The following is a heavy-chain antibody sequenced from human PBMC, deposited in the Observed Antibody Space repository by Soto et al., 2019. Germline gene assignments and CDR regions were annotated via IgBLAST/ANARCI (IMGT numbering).Heavy chain of an antibody. V-gene: IGHV3-66*01. CDR1: GLTVRGKKY. J-gene: IGHJ6*02. Sequence: GGSLRLSCAALGLTVRGKKYITWVRQAPGKGLEWVSALYDADGTYYADSAKGRFTISRDSAKNSLYLQMNSLRAEDTAVYYCARDFVRSGWYEVWIPRGPVDVWGQGTTVTVSS. D-gene: IGHD6-19*01. CDR3: ARDFVRSGWYEVWIPRGPVDV. CDR2: LYDADGT.